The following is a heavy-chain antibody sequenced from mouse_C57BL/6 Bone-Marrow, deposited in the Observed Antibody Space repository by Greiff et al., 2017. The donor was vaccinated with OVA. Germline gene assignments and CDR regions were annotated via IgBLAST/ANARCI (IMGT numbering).Heavy chain of an antibody. CDR3: TLYYYDWYFDV. CDR1: GYTFTDYN. V-gene: IGHV1-18*01. J-gene: IGHJ1*03. CDR2: INPNNGGT. D-gene: IGHD1-1*01. Sequence: EVQLQQSGPELVKPGASVKIPCKASGYTFTDYNMDWVKQSHGQSLEWIGDINPNNGGTIYNQKFKGKATLTVDKSSSTAYMELRSLTSEDTAVYYGTLYYYDWYFDVWGTGTTVTVSS.